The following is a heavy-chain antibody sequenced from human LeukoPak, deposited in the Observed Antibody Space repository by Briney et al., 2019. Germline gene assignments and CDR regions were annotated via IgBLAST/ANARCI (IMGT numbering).Heavy chain of an antibody. Sequence: GESLKISCKGSGYSFTSYWIGWVRQMPGKGLEWMGIIYPGDSDTRYSPSFQGQVTISADKSISTAYLQWSSLKASDTAMYYCARIQSGYDFNPIPLYYFDYWGQGTLVTVSS. V-gene: IGHV5-51*01. J-gene: IGHJ4*02. CDR1: GYSFTSYW. CDR2: IYPGDSDT. CDR3: ARIQSGYDFNPIPLYYFDY. D-gene: IGHD5-12*01.